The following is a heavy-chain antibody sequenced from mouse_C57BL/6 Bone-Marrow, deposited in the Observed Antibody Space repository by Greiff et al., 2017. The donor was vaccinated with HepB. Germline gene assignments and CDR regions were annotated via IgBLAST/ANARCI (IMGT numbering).Heavy chain of an antibody. CDR1: GFTFSDYY. D-gene: IGHD2-3*01. CDR3: ARPIYDGYYGFAY. V-gene: IGHV5-12*01. Sequence: DVMLVESGGGLVKPGGSLKLSCAASGFTFSDYYMYWVRQTPEKRLEWVAYISNGGGSTYYPDTVKGRFTISRDNAKNTLYLQMSRLKSEDTAMYYCARPIYDGYYGFAYWGQGTLVTVSA. J-gene: IGHJ3*01. CDR2: ISNGGGST.